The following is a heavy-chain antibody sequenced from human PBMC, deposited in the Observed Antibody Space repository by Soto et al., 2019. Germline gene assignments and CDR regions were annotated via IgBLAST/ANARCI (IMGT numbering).Heavy chain of an antibody. D-gene: IGHD2-2*01. CDR3: ARDIVVVPAAPNWFDP. J-gene: IGHJ5*02. Sequence: QVQLVQSGAEVKKPGASVKVSCKASGYTFTSYGISWVRQAPGQGLEWMGWISAYNGNTNYAQKLQGRVTMTTDTSTSTVYMELRSLRSDDTAVYYCARDIVVVPAAPNWFDPWGQGTLVTVSS. CDR2: ISAYNGNT. V-gene: IGHV1-18*01. CDR1: GYTFTSYG.